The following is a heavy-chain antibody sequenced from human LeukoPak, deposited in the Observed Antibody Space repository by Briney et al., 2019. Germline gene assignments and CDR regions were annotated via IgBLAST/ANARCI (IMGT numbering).Heavy chain of an antibody. CDR3: AILTSGSPDY. CDR1: GGSISSTTYY. V-gene: IGHV4-39*07. D-gene: IGHD1-26*01. Sequence: SETLSLTCTVSGGSISSTTYYWGWIPQPPGKGLEWIGEINHSGSTNYNPSLKSRVTISVDTSKNQFSLKLSSVTAADTAVYYCAILTSGSPDYWGQGTLVTVSS. CDR2: INHSGST. J-gene: IGHJ4*02.